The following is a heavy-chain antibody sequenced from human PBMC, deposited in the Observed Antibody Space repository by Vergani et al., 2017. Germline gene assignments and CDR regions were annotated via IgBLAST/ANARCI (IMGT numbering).Heavy chain of an antibody. Sequence: QVQLVQSGAEVKKPGASVKVSCKASGYTFTSYAMHWVRQAPGQRLEWMGWINTGNGNTKYSQKFQGRVTITRDTSASTAYMELSSLRSEDTAVYYCASLDTSSYAQGYWGQGTLVTVSS. CDR1: GYTFTSYA. V-gene: IGHV1-3*04. J-gene: IGHJ4*02. D-gene: IGHD2-2*01. CDR3: ASLDTSSYAQGY. CDR2: INTGNGNT.